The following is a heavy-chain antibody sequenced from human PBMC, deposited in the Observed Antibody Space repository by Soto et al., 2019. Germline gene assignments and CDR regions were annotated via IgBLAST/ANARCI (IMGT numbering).Heavy chain of an antibody. CDR1: VVTLSNSA. Sequence: QLQLAQSGADVKKAGSSVKVSCKASVVTLSNSAFSWVRHAPGQGLEWKGGIIPVFGIVNYSQKFQDRVTITADESTSTAYMEARSLRSADAAVSFCATGGIVVVGTRAYYASAVWGQGTTVTV. J-gene: IGHJ6*02. D-gene: IGHD2-15*01. V-gene: IGHV1-69*19. CDR3: ATGGIVVVGTRAYYASAV. CDR2: IIPVFGIV.